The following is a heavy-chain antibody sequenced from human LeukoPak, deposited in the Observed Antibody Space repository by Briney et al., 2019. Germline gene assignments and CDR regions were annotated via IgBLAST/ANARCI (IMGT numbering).Heavy chain of an antibody. D-gene: IGHD3-3*01. V-gene: IGHV3-48*01. J-gene: IGHJ5*02. CDR1: GFIFSDYS. CDR3: ARDPSGFGVVYNWFDP. CDR2: ISSSSSTI. Sequence: GGSLRLSCEASGFIFSDYSMNWVRQAPGKGLEWVSYISSSSSTIYYADSVKGRFTISRDNAKNSLYLQMNSLRAEDTAVYYCARDPSGFGVVYNWFDPWGQGTLVTVSS.